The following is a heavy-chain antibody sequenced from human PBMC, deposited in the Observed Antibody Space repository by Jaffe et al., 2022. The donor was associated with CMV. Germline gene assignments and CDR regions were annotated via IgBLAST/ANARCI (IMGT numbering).Heavy chain of an antibody. Sequence: QVQLQESGPGLVKPSETLSLTCTVSGGSISSYYWSWIRQPPGKGLEWIGYIYYSGSTNYNPSLKSRVTISVDTSKNQFSLKLSSVTAADTAVYYCAVGSPLIVGATRSYYYYYGMDVWGQGTTVTVSS. CDR2: IYYSGST. CDR3: AVGSPLIVGATRSYYYYYGMDV. J-gene: IGHJ6*02. CDR1: GGSISSYY. D-gene: IGHD1-26*01. V-gene: IGHV4-59*01.